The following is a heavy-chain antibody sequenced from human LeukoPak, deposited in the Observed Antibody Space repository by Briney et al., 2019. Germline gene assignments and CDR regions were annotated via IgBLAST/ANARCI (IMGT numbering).Heavy chain of an antibody. CDR2: ISSSGSTI. D-gene: IGHD3-9*01. J-gene: IGHJ4*02. CDR3: ARGPVTYYDILTGYN. CDR1: GFTFSSYS. Sequence: GGSLRLSCAASGFTFSSYSMNWVRQAPGKGLEWVSYISSSGSTIYYADSVKGRFTISRDNAKNSLYLQMNSLRAEDTAVYYCARGPVTYYDILTGYNWGQGTLVTVSS. V-gene: IGHV3-48*04.